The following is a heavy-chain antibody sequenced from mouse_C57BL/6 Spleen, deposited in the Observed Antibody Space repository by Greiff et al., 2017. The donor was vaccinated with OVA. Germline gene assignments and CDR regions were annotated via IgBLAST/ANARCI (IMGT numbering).Heavy chain of an antibody. CDR1: GFSLTSYG. V-gene: IGHV2-2*01. Sequence: QVQLQQSGPGLVQPSQSLSITCTVSGFSLTSYGVHWVRQSPGKGLEWLGVIWSGGSTDYYAAFISRLSISKDNSKSQVFFKMNSLQADDTAIYYCARKGYGSSYGYAMDYWGQGTSVTVSS. J-gene: IGHJ4*01. CDR2: IWSGGST. CDR3: ARKGYGSSYGYAMDY. D-gene: IGHD1-1*01.